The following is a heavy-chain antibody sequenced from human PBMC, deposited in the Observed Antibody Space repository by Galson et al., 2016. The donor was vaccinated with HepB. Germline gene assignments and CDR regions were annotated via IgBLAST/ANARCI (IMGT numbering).Heavy chain of an antibody. D-gene: IGHD2-2*01. J-gene: IGHJ4*02. CDR2: ISAYDRNT. CDR3: ARDEDDIVVVPAPGGY. CDR1: GYIFTSYG. V-gene: IGHV1-18*01. Sequence: SVKVSCKAFGYIFTSYGISWVRQAPGQGLEWMGFISAYDRNTKYAQRFQGRVTMTTDTSTSTAYLELRSLRSDDTAVEYCARDEDDIVVVPAPGGYWGQGTLVTVSS.